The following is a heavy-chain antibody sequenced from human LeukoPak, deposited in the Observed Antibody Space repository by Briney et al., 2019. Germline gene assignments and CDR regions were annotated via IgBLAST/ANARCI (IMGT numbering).Heavy chain of an antibody. CDR1: GFTFSSYS. CDR2: ISSSSSYI. D-gene: IGHD1-26*01. J-gene: IGHJ6*03. V-gene: IGHV3-21*01. CDR3: ARGGTIAYYYYYYMDV. Sequence: KPGGSLRLSCAASGFTFSSYSMNWVRQAPGKGLEWVSSISSSSSYIYYADSVKGRFTISRDNAKNSLYLQMNSLRAEDTAVYYCARGGTIAYYYYYYMDVWGKGTTVTVSS.